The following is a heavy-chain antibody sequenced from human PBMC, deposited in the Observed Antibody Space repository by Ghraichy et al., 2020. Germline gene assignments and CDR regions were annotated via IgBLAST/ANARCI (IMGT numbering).Heavy chain of an antibody. V-gene: IGHV4-59*01. J-gene: IGHJ4*01. CDR2: VHETGDN. CDR3: TTGGGWQTDN. D-gene: IGHD2-15*01. CDR1: GDSIRNSF. Sequence: SETLSLTCLVTGDSIRNSFCGWFRQPPGKGLELLGFVHETGDNDYNPSLESRVTISLDMSKNQFSLKLTSVTAADTAVYYCTTGGGWQTDNWGHGVLVTVSS.